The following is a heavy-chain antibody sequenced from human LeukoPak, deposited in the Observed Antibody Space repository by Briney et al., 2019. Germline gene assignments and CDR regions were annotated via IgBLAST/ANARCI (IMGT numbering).Heavy chain of an antibody. Sequence: GGSLRLSCTASGFTFGDHAMSWVRQAPGKGLEWVGFIRSKAYGGTTEYAASVKGRSTISRDDSKSIAYLQMNSLKTEDTAVYYCTSCSSISCYTFDFDYWGQGTLVTVSS. V-gene: IGHV3-49*04. CDR2: IRSKAYGGTT. D-gene: IGHD2-2*02. J-gene: IGHJ4*02. CDR3: TSCSSISCYTFDFDY. CDR1: GFTFGDHA.